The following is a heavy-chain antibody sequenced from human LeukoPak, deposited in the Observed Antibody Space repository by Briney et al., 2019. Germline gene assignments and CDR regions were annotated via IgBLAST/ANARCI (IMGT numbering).Heavy chain of an antibody. CDR3: ARDPIAKSPWWQH. D-gene: IGHD2-15*01. CDR2: ISAYDGNT. Sequence: GASVKVSCKASGYTFTSYGISWVRQAPGQGLEWMGWISAYDGNTNYAQTLQGRVTMTTDTSTSTAYMELRSLRSDDTAVYYCARDPIAKSPWWQHWGQGTLVTVSS. CDR1: GYTFTSYG. J-gene: IGHJ1*01. V-gene: IGHV1-18*01.